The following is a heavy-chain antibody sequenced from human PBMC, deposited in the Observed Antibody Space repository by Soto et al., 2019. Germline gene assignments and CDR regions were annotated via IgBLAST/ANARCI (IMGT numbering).Heavy chain of an antibody. V-gene: IGHV3-48*03. Sequence: EVQLVESGGGLVQPGGSLRLSCAASGFTFSSYEMNWVRQAPGKGLVWVSYISSSGSTIYYADSVKGRLTISRDNAKNALYLQLTSLRAEDTAVYYCARVSLALYSSCWYYDYWGQGSLVTVSS. D-gene: IGHD6-19*01. J-gene: IGHJ4*02. CDR3: ARVSLALYSSCWYYDY. CDR2: ISSSGSTI. CDR1: GFTFSSYE.